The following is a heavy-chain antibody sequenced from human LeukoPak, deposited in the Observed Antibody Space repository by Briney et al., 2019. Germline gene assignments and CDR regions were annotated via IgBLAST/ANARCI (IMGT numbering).Heavy chain of an antibody. CDR1: GFTFSRYA. Sequence: GGSLRLSCAASGFTFSRYAMDWVRQAPGKGLEWVGRSRNKANSYTTEYAASVKGRFIISRDDSKNSLYLQMNSLKTEDTAVYYCARDLDYGGNSDAFDIWGQGTMVTVSS. J-gene: IGHJ3*02. CDR2: SRNKANSYTT. CDR3: ARDLDYGGNSDAFDI. V-gene: IGHV3-72*01. D-gene: IGHD4-23*01.